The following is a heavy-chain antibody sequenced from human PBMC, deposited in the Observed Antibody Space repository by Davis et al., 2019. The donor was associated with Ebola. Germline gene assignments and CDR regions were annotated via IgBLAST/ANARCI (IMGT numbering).Heavy chain of an antibody. CDR2: ISGSGGST. D-gene: IGHD6-13*01. J-gene: IGHJ4*02. V-gene: IGHV3-23*01. CDR1: GFTFSSYA. Sequence: PGGSLRLSCAASGFTFSSYAMSWVRQAPGKGLEWVSAISGSGGSTYYADSVKGRFTISRDNSKNTLYLQMNSLRAEDTAVYYCAKDIEGPSPTRSIAAAGPYFDYWGQGTLVTVSS. CDR3: AKDIEGPSPTRSIAAAGPYFDY.